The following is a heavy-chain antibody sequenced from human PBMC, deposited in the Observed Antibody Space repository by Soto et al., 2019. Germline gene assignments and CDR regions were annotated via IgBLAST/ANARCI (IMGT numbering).Heavy chain of an antibody. Sequence: VGSLRLSCVVSGFTVSSNYMTWVRQTPGKGLEWISVIYSGGSTYYADSVKGRFTISRDNSKNTLYLQMNSLRGEDTAVYYCARESSGNYYYDYWGQGTLVTVSS. D-gene: IGHD1-26*01. J-gene: IGHJ4*02. CDR1: GFTVSSNY. V-gene: IGHV3-53*01. CDR2: IYSGGST. CDR3: ARESSGNYYYDY.